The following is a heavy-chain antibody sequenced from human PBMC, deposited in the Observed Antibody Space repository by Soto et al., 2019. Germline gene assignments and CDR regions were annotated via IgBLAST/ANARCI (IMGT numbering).Heavy chain of an antibody. CDR2: IYTSGST. CDR3: AREGDYGSGSYAFDI. CDR1: GGSIISYY. V-gene: IGHV4-4*07. D-gene: IGHD3-10*01. J-gene: IGHJ3*02. Sequence: SETLSLTCTFSGGSIISYYWSWIRQPAGKGLEWIGRIYTSGSTNYNPSLKSRVTMSVDTSKNQFSLKLSSVTAADTAVYYCAREGDYGSGSYAFDIWGQGTMVTVSS.